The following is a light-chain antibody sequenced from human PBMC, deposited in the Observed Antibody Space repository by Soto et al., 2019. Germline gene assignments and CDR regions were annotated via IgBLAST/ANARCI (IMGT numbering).Light chain of an antibody. V-gene: IGKV3-20*01. Sequence: ESGLTQSPRTLSLSPGERATLSCRASQSVSSSYLARYQQKHGQAPRLLIYGASSRATGIPDRFSGSGSGTDFTLTIIRLEAEVFAGYYGQLYGSSPRKFGQGTKVEIK. CDR2: GAS. J-gene: IGKJ1*01. CDR1: QSVSSSY. CDR3: QLYGSSPRK.